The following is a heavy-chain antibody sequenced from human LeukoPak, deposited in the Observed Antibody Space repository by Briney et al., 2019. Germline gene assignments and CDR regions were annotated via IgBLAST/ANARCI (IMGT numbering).Heavy chain of an antibody. D-gene: IGHD3-10*01. J-gene: IGHJ4*02. V-gene: IGHV3-7*01. CDR1: GFTLSSYS. Sequence: GGSLRLSCPASGFTLSSYSMSWVRQAPGKLLEWVANIKQDGSAKYYVDSVKGRFTISRDNAKNSLYLQMNSLRAEDTAVYYCAKDLHYGSADYWGQGTLVTVSS. CDR2: IKQDGSAK. CDR3: AKDLHYGSADY.